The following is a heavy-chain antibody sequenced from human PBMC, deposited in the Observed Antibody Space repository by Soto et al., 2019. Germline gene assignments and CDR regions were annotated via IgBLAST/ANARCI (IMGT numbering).Heavy chain of an antibody. CDR2: ISGSGGYT. CDR1: GFAFSNFA. V-gene: IGHV3-23*01. CDR3: AKGTALTPQHDAFHI. J-gene: IGHJ3*02. D-gene: IGHD4-17*01. Sequence: GGSLRLSCAASGFAFSNFAMTWVRQAPGKGLEWVSTISGSGGYTYYGDSVKGRFTISRDDSKNTLYLQMNSLTSQDTAVYYCAKGTALTPQHDAFHIWGQGTMVTVSS.